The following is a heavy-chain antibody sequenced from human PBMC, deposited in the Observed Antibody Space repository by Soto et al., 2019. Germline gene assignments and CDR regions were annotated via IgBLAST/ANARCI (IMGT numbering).Heavy chain of an antibody. CDR3: ARDHRYCSGSSCRPYFYYYGMDV. CDR1: GFTFNSYS. J-gene: IGHJ6*02. CDR2: ISGTGDYI. Sequence: GGSLRLSCAASGFTFNSYSVNWVRQAPGRGLEWVSAISGTGDYIYYADSVKGRFTISRDNAKSSLHLQMNSLRAEDTAVYYCARDHRYCSGSSCRPYFYYYGMDVWGQGTTVTVSS. V-gene: IGHV3-21*01. D-gene: IGHD2-15*01.